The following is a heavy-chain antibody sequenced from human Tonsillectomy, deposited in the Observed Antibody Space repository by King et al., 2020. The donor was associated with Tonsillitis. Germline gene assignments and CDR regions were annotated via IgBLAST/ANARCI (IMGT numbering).Heavy chain of an antibody. CDR3: AKDGDAGAAGTDWYFDL. CDR1: GFTFDDYT. CDR2: ISWDGGST. Sequence: VQLVESGGVVVQPGGSLRLSCAASGFTFDDYTMHWVRQAPGKGLEWVSLISWDGGSTYYADSVKGRFTISRDNSKNSLYLQMNSLRTEDTALYYCAKDGDAGAAGTDWYFDLWGRGTLVTVSS. V-gene: IGHV3-43*01. J-gene: IGHJ2*01. D-gene: IGHD6-13*01.